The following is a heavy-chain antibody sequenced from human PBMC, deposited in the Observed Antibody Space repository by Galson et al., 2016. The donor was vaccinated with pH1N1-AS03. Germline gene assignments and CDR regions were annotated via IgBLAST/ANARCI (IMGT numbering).Heavy chain of an antibody. Sequence: TLSLTCTVSGGSITSGSYYWSWIRQPAGKGLEWIGRIYTSGGTSYNPSLKSRVIISADTSKNQFSLNLSSATAADTGVYYCARDGGYSRDYTYYAMDVWGQGTTVTVSS. D-gene: IGHD4-11*01. CDR3: ARDGGYSRDYTYYAMDV. J-gene: IGHJ6*02. V-gene: IGHV4-61*02. CDR1: GGSITSGSYY. CDR2: IYTSGGT.